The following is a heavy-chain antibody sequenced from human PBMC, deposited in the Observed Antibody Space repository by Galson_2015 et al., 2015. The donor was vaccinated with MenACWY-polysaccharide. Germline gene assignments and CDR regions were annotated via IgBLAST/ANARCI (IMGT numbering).Heavy chain of an antibody. V-gene: IGHV3-23*01. D-gene: IGHD3-10*01. J-gene: IGHJ4*02. CDR1: GYIFSKYD. CDR3: LFSGSSGRVY. CDR2: ISNSGGTT. Sequence: SLRLSCAASGYIFSKYDMTWVRQAPEKGLEWVSTISNSGGTTYYADSAKGRFTISRDNSKNTLYLEMNSLRAEDTAVYYCLFSGSSGRVYWGQGTLVTVSS.